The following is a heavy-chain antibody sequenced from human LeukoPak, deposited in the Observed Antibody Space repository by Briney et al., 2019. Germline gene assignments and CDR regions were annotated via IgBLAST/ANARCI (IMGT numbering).Heavy chain of an antibody. CDR1: GVIFRNYW. V-gene: IGHV3-7*01. Sequence: PGGSLRLSCTVSGVIFRNYWMDWVRQAPGRGLEWVANINQVGSEEHFVESVKGRFTIFRDNAKSSLYLQMNNLRAEDTGVYYCSRALEVWGKGTTVTVSS. CDR2: INQVGSEE. CDR3: SRALEV. J-gene: IGHJ6*04.